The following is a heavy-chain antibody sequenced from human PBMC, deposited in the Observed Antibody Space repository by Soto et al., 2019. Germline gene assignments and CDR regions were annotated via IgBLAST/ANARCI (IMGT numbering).Heavy chain of an antibody. V-gene: IGHV3-64*01. D-gene: IGHD6-6*01. CDR2: ISSNGVGT. CDR1: GFTLSGYA. CDR3: ASRARPDFYYMDV. Sequence: EVQLAESGGGLAQPGGSLRLSCAASGFTLSGYAMDWVRQAPGKGLEYVSGISSNGVGTYYENSVQGRFTITRDNSKNTVYLQMGSLRPEDMAVYYCASRARPDFYYMDVWGKGTTVTVS. J-gene: IGHJ6*03.